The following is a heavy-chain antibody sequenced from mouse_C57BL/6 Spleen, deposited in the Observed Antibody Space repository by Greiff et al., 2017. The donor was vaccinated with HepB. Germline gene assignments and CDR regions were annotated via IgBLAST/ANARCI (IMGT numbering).Heavy chain of an antibody. CDR3: TRSGSIY. CDR1: GYTFTDYE. J-gene: IGHJ2*01. V-gene: IGHV1-15*01. Sequence: QSGAELVRPGASVTLSCKASGYTFTDYEMHWVKQTPVHGLEWIGAIDPETGGTAYNQKFKGKAILTADKSSSTAYMELRSLTSEDSAVYYCTRSGSIYWGQGTTLTVSS. D-gene: IGHD1-1*01. CDR2: IDPETGGT.